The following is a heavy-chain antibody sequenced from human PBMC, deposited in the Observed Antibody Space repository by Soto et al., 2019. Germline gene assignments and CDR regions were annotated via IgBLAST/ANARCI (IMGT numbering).Heavy chain of an antibody. Sequence: GGSLRLSCAASGFTLRNYEMNWVRQAPGKGLEWISKISGSNNNIYYADSVRGRFTISRDNAKNSLCLQMNSLRAEDTAIYYCASERLCGADCYFFDNWGQGTQVTVSS. J-gene: IGHJ4*02. CDR1: GFTLRNYE. CDR3: ASERLCGADCYFFDN. CDR2: ISGSNNNI. V-gene: IGHV3-48*03. D-gene: IGHD2-21*02.